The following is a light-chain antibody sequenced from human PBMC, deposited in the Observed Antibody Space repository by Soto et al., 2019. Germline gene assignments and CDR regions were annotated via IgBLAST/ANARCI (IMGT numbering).Light chain of an antibody. V-gene: IGKV1-39*01. CDR1: QSISSY. CDR2: AAS. Sequence: DIQMTQPPSSLSASVGDRVTITCRASQSISSYLNWYQQKPGKAPKLLIYAASSLQSGVPSRFSCSGSGTDITLTISSLQPEDFATYYCQQNYSTPRTFGKGTKVEIK. J-gene: IGKJ1*01. CDR3: QQNYSTPRT.